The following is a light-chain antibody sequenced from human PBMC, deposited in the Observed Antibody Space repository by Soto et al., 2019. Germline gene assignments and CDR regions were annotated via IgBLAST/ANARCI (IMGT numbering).Light chain of an antibody. J-gene: IGLJ2*01. V-gene: IGLV2-8*01. CDR3: SSYAGSNTVV. CDR2: EVS. CDR1: SSDIGSYDC. Sequence: QSALTQPPSASGSPGRSVIISCTGTSSDIGSYDCVSSYQQHPGKAPKLMIYEVSKRPSGVPDRFSGSKSGNTASLTVSGLQAEDEADYYCSSYAGSNTVVFGGGTKLTVL.